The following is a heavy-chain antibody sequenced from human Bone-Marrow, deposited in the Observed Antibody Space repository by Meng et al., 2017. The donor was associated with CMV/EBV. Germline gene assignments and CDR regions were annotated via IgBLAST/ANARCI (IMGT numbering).Heavy chain of an antibody. J-gene: IGHJ3*02. D-gene: IGHD3-22*01. CDR3: ARREGNYYDTSVFDI. CDR2: IYPGGSQT. CDR1: GFTFSTFE. V-gene: IGHV5-51*01. Sequence: GESLKISCKASGFTFSTFEIAWVRQMPGKGLEWVALIYPGGSQTRYGPSFEGQVTISADWSANIAYLQWSSLKASDTAMYYCARREGNYYDTSVFDIWGQGTMVTVSS.